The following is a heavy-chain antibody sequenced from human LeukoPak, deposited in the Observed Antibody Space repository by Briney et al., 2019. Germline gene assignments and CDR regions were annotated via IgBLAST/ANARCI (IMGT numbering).Heavy chain of an antibody. V-gene: IGHV1-69*04. CDR3: ARDRQGYDSSAYFSDWFDP. CDR1: GGTFSSYA. CDR2: IIPIFGIA. J-gene: IGHJ5*02. D-gene: IGHD3-22*01. Sequence: SVKVSCKASGGTFSSYAISWVRQAPGQGLEWMGRIIPIFGIANYAQKFQGRVSITADKSTNTAYMDLSSLRSEDTAVYYCARDRQGYDSSAYFSDWFDPWGQGTLVTVSS.